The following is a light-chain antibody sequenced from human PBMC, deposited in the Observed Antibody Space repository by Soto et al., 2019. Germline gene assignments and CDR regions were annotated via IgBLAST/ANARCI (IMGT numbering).Light chain of an antibody. J-gene: IGLJ1*01. CDR1: SSNIGNNS. Sequence: QSVLTQPPSVSAAPGQKVTISCSGNSSNIGNNSVSWYQQVPQTAPKLLIYDNNKRPSGIPDRFSGSKSGTSATLGITGLQTGDEADYYCGTWDSSLSAYVFGTGTKLTVL. CDR3: GTWDSSLSAYV. V-gene: IGLV1-51*01. CDR2: DNN.